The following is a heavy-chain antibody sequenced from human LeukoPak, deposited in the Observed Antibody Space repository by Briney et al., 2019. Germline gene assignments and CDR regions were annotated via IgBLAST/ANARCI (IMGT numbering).Heavy chain of an antibody. CDR2: IRGSGDGT. Sequence: HSGGSLRLSCAASAFTFSSYAMSWVRQAPGKGLEWVSAIRGSGDGTYYTDSVKGRFTISRDNSKNTLYLRMNSLRAEDTAVYYCARGYYDYVWGSYYFDYWGQGTLVTVFS. CDR1: AFTFSSYA. CDR3: ARGYYDYVWGSYYFDY. D-gene: IGHD3-16*01. V-gene: IGHV3-23*01. J-gene: IGHJ4*02.